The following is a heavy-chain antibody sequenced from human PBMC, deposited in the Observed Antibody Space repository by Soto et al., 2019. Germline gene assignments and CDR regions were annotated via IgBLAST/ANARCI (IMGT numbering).Heavy chain of an antibody. Sequence: PGGSLRLSCAASGFTFSSYAMSWVRQAPGKGLEWVSTISGSGDSTYYADSVKGRFTISRDNSRNTLYLQMDSLRAEDTAVYYIWRGWFDPWGQGTLVTVSS. J-gene: IGHJ5*02. CDR3: WRGWFDP. D-gene: IGHD1-1*01. CDR1: GFTFSSYA. V-gene: IGHV3-23*01. CDR2: ISGSGDST.